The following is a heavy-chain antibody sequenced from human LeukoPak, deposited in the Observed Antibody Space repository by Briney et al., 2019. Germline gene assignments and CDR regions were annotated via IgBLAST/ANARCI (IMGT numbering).Heavy chain of an antibody. D-gene: IGHD6-19*01. CDR3: ARDARGWSYYYYGMDV. Sequence: GGSLRLSCAASGFTFDDYAMHWVRQAPGKGLEWVSGISWNSGSIGYADSVKSRFTISRDNAKNSLYLQMNSLRAEDTAVYYCARDARGWSYYYYGMDVWGQGTTVTVSS. CDR1: GFTFDDYA. CDR2: ISWNSGSI. J-gene: IGHJ6*02. V-gene: IGHV3-9*01.